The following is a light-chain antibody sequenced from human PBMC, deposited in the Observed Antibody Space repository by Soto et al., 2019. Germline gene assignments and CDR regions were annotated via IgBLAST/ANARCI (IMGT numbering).Light chain of an antibody. V-gene: IGKV1-5*01. Sequence: TQMIPSPSTLPASLRAWVPLPCRASQSISGWLAWYQQKPGKAPKLLIYDVSSLESGVPSRFSGSGSGTEFTLAISSLQPDDFATYYCQQDNSYPWTFGQGTKVDI. CDR2: DVS. CDR1: QSISGW. J-gene: IGKJ1*01. CDR3: QQDNSYPWT.